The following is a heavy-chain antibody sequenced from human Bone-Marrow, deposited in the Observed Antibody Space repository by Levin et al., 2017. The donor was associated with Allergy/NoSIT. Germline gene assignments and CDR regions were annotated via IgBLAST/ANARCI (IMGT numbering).Heavy chain of an antibody. V-gene: IGHV3-66*01. J-gene: IGHJ4*02. D-gene: IGHD6-13*01. CDR1: GFSVSRNY. CDR3: ARNGVGTAAGTP. CDR2: IYSGGDT. Sequence: PGGSLRLSCAASGFSVSRNYMSWVRQAPGKGLEWVSLIYSGGDTQYADSVKGRFTISRDNSRNTLYLQMNSLRGDDTAVYYCARNGVGTAAGTPWSQGTLVTVSS.